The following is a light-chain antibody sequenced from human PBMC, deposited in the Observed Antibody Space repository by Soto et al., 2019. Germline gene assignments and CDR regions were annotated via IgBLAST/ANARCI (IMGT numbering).Light chain of an antibody. CDR2: TAS. Sequence: DIQMTQSPSSLSASVGDRVTITCRASQSISGYLNWYQQKPGKAPKLLIYTASSLQSGVPSRFSGSESGTDFTLTVSSLQPEDFATYYCQQSHSTPYTFGQGTKLEIK. V-gene: IGKV1-39*01. CDR3: QQSHSTPYT. CDR1: QSISGY. J-gene: IGKJ2*01.